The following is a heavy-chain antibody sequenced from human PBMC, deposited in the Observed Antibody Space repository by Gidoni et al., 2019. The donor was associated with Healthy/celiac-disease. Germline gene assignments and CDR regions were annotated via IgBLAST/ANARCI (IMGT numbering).Heavy chain of an antibody. V-gene: IGHV3-23*01. CDR1: GFTFSNYA. D-gene: IGHD4-4*01. CDR3: AKDAPPYSNYLFGWFDP. CDR2: ICGSGGST. Sequence: EVQLLESGGGLVQSGGSRRLSCAASGFTFSNYAMSWVRQAPGKGLEWFSAICGSGGSTYYADSVKGRFTISRDNSKNTLYLQMNSLRAEDTAVYYCAKDAPPYSNYLFGWFDPWGQGTLVTVSS. J-gene: IGHJ5*02.